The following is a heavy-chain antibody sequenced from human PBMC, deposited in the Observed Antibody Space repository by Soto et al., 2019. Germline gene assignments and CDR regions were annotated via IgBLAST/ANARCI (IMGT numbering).Heavy chain of an antibody. CDR2: ISSNGGST. D-gene: IGHD3-9*01. CDR3: VKFPGEYYDILTGYYVFLDY. Sequence: GGSLRLSCSASGFTFSSYAMHWVRQAPGKGLEYVSAISSNGGSTYYADSVKGRFTISRDNSKNTLYLQMSSLRAEDTAVYYGVKFPGEYYDILTGYYVFLDYWGRGTLVTVSS. CDR1: GFTFSSYA. J-gene: IGHJ4*02. V-gene: IGHV3-64D*06.